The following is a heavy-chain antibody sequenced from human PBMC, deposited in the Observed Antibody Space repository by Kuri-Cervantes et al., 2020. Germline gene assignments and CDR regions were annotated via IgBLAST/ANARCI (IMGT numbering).Heavy chain of an antibody. CDR2: IIPIFGTA. CDR3: ARDPYSSGWYSVHYYDSSGYFDY. Sequence: SVNVSCKASVYTFTSYGISWVRQAPGQGLEWMGGIIPIFGTANYAQKFQGRVTITADESTSTAYMELSSLRYEDTDVYYCARDPYSSGWYSVHYYDSSGYFDYWGQGTLVTVSS. D-gene: IGHD3-22*01. CDR1: VYTFTSYG. V-gene: IGHV1-69*13. J-gene: IGHJ4*02.